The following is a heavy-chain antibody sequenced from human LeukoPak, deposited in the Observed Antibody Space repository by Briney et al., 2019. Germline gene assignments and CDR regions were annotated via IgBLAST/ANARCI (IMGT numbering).Heavy chain of an antibody. CDR1: GGSFSGYY. CDR3: ARVEEGYGSGRRENYYYYYMDV. V-gene: IGHV4-59*01. CDR2: IYYSGST. J-gene: IGHJ6*03. D-gene: IGHD3-10*01. Sequence: SETLSLTCAVYGGSFSGYYWSWIRQPPGKGLEWIGYIYYSGSTNYNPSLKSRVTIPLDTAKNQFSLKLSSVTAEDTAVYYCARVEEGYGSGRRENYYYYYMDVWGKGTTVTISS.